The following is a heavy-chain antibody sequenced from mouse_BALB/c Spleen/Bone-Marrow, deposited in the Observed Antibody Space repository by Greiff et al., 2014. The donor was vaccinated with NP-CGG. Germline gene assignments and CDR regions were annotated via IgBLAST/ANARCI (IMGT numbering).Heavy chain of an antibody. CDR3: ARYYYGSSYFDY. J-gene: IGHJ2*01. Sequence: VQLQQSGAELVKPGASVKLSCTASGFNIKDTYMHWVKQRPEQGLEWIGRIDPANGNTKYDTKFQGKATITADTSSNTAYLQLSSLTSEDTAVYYCARYYYGSSYFDYWDQGTTLTVSS. CDR2: IDPANGNT. V-gene: IGHV14-3*02. D-gene: IGHD1-1*01. CDR1: GFNIKDTY.